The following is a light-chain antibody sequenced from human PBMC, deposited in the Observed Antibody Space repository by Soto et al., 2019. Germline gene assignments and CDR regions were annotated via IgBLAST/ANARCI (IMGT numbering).Light chain of an antibody. CDR3: SSYTSSSIYV. J-gene: IGLJ1*01. V-gene: IGLV2-14*01. CDR2: DVS. Sequence: LTQPASVSGSPGQSITISCTGTSSDVGGYNYVSWYQQHPGKAPKLMIYDVSNRPSGVSNRFSGSKSGNTASLTISGLQAEDEADYYCSSYTSSSIYVFGTGTKVTVL. CDR1: SSDVGGYNY.